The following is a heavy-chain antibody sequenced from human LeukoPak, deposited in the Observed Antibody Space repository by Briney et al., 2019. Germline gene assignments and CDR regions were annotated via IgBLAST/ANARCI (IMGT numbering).Heavy chain of an antibody. CDR2: INAGNGNT. V-gene: IGHV1-3*01. CDR1: GYTFTSYA. Sequence: ASVKVSCKAPGYTFTSYAMHWVRQAPGQRLEWMGWINAGNGNTKYSQKFQGRVTITRDTSASTAYMELRSLRSDDTAVYYCARGSSSGWAVFDYWGQGTLVTVSS. CDR3: ARGSSSGWAVFDY. J-gene: IGHJ4*02. D-gene: IGHD6-19*01.